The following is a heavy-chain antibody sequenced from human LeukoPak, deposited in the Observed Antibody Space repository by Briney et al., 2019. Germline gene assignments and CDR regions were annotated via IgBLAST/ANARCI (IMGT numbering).Heavy chain of an antibody. Sequence: GGSLRLSCAASGFTFDDYAVHWVRQAPGKGLEWVSGISWDTGNIGYADSVGGRFTISRDNAKSSLYLQMNSLRPEDTAFYYCAKTSSGWFDTWGQGTLVTVTS. V-gene: IGHV3-9*01. D-gene: IGHD6-19*01. CDR1: GFTFDDYA. CDR3: AKTSSGWFDT. CDR2: ISWDTGNI. J-gene: IGHJ5*02.